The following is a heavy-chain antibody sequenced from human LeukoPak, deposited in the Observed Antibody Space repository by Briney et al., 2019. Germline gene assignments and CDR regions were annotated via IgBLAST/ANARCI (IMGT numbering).Heavy chain of an antibody. Sequence: SETLSLTCTVSGGSISSSSYYWGWIRQPPGKGLEWIGSIYYSGSTYYNPSLKSRVTISVDTSKNQFSLKLSSMTAADTAVYYCAGHPGANDYWGQGTLVTVSS. CDR1: GGSISSSSYY. V-gene: IGHV4-39*01. CDR2: IYYSGST. CDR3: AGHPGANDY. D-gene: IGHD3-10*01. J-gene: IGHJ4*02.